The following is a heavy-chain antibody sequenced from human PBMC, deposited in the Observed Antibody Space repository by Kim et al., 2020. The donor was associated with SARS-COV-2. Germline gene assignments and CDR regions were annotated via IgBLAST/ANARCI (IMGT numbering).Heavy chain of an antibody. CDR2: IYYSGST. V-gene: IGHV4-39*01. CDR3: ARRSSSWETSSDY. D-gene: IGHD6-13*01. Sequence: SETLSLTCTVSGGSISSSSYYWGWIRQPPGKGLEWIGSIYYSGSTYYNPSLKSRVTISVDTSKNQFSLKLSSVTAADTAVYYCARRSSSWETSSDYWGQGTLVTVSS. J-gene: IGHJ4*02. CDR1: GGSISSSSYY.